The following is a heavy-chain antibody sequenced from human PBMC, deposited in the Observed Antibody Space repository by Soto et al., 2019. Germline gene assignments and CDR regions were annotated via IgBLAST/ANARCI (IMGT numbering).Heavy chain of an antibody. Sequence: QLQLQESGPGLVKPSETLSLTCTVSGGSISSSSYYWGWIRQPPGKGLEWIGSIYYSGSTYYNPSLKSRVTISEDTSKNHFSLKLSSVPAADTAVYYCARNSKPNWFHPRWWFDPWGQGTLVTVSS. J-gene: IGHJ5*02. CDR3: ARNSKPNWFHPRWWFDP. CDR1: GGSISSSSYY. V-gene: IGHV4-39*02. D-gene: IGHD1-1*01. CDR2: IYYSGST.